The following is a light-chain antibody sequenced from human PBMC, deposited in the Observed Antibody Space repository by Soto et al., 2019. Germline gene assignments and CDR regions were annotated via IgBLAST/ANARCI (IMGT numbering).Light chain of an antibody. Sequence: ETVLTQSPGTLSLSPGERATLSCRASQTIRSNHLAWYRQTPGQAPRLLIYGASNRATGIADRFSGSGSGTDFTLIISRLEPEDFALYYCQQYGSSPWTFGQGTMLEIK. J-gene: IGKJ1*01. CDR2: GAS. CDR3: QQYGSSPWT. V-gene: IGKV3-20*01. CDR1: QTIRSNH.